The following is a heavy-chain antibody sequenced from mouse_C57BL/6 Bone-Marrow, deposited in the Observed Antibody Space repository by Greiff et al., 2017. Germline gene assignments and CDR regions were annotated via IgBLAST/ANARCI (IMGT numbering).Heavy chain of an antibody. CDR2: INPGSGGT. J-gene: IGHJ2*01. Sequence: QVQLQQSGAELVRPGTSVKVSCKASGYAFTNYLIEWVKQRPGQGLEWIGVINPGSGGTNYNEKFKGKATLTADKSSSTAYMQRSSLTSEDSAVYCCARYYYGSYFDYWGQGTTLTVSS. D-gene: IGHD1-1*01. CDR3: ARYYYGSYFDY. CDR1: GYAFTNYL. V-gene: IGHV1-54*01.